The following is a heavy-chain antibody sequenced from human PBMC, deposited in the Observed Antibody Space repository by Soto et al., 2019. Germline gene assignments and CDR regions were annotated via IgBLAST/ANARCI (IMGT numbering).Heavy chain of an antibody. CDR1: GGSFSNQY. J-gene: IGHJ5*02. Sequence: SETLSLTCTVSGGSFSNQYWSWFRQPPGKGLEWIGYIYYSGYTNCSPSLKSRVTMSVDTSKNQFSLNLRSVTAADSAVYYCAAARSSTRRGGPFGSNPWGQGALVTVSS. CDR2: IYYSGYT. CDR3: AAARSSTRRGGPFGSNP. D-gene: IGHD2-2*01. V-gene: IGHV4-59*11.